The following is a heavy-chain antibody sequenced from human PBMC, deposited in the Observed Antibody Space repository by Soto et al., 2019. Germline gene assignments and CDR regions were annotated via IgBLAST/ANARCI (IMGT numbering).Heavy chain of an antibody. Sequence: GGSLRLSCAASGFTFSSYAMSWVRQAPGKGLEWVSAISGSGGSTYYADSVKGRFTISSDNSKNTLYLQMNSLRAEDTAVYYCAKDLSPVGATFDYWGQGTLVTVSS. CDR3: AKDLSPVGATFDY. J-gene: IGHJ4*02. CDR2: ISGSGGST. V-gene: IGHV3-23*01. CDR1: GFTFSSYA. D-gene: IGHD1-26*01.